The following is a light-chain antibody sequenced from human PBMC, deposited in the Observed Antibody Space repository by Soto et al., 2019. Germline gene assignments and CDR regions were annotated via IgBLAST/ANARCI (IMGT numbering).Light chain of an antibody. V-gene: IGLV2-14*01. CDR3: TSYTKSNTVL. CDR1: RNDIGAYNY. J-gene: IGLJ2*01. CDR2: DVS. Sequence: QSALTQPASVSGSPGQSITISCTGTRNDIGAYNYICWHQQHPGRAPKVMIYDVSNRPSGVSNRFSGSKSGNTASLTISGLQAEDEADYYCTSYTKSNTVLFGGGTKVTVL.